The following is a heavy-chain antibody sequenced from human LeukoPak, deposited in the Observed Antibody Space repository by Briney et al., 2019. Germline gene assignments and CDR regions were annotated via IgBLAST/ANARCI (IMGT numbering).Heavy chain of an antibody. J-gene: IGHJ4*02. V-gene: IGHV3-74*01. CDR2: INRDGSSI. Sequence: PGGSLRLSCAASGFTFSSREMNWVRQAPGKGLVWVSRINRDGSSISYADSVKGRFTISRDNTKNTLYLQMNSLRAEDTAVYYCVRDPLDDWGQGTLVTVSS. CDR3: VRDPLDD. CDR1: GFTFSSRE.